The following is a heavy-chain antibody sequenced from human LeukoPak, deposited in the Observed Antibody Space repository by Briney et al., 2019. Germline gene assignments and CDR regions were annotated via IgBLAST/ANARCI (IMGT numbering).Heavy chain of an antibody. V-gene: IGHV1-69*05. CDR1: GGTFSSYA. D-gene: IGHD6-19*01. J-gene: IGHJ6*03. CDR2: IIPIFGTA. CDR3: ARVDKGSSGWYYYYYMDV. Sequence: ASVKVSCKASGGTFSSYAISWVRQAPGQGLEWMGGIIPIFGTANYAQKFQGRVTMTTDTSTSTAYMELRSLRSDDTAVYYCARVDKGSSGWYYYYYMDVWGKGTTVTVSS.